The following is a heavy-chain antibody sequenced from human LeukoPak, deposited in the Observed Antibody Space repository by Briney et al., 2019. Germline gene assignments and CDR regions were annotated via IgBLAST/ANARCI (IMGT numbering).Heavy chain of an antibody. CDR1: GFTFSSYS. D-gene: IGHD6-6*01. J-gene: IGHJ6*02. V-gene: IGHV3-21*01. Sequence: PGGSLRLSCAASGFTFSSYSMNWVRQAPGKGLEWVSFISSSSYYIYYADSMNGRFTISRDNAKNSLYLQMNSLRAEDTAVYYCARVEYSSSSGITYYYYDMDVWGQGTTVTVSS. CDR3: ARVEYSSSSGITYYYYDMDV. CDR2: ISSSSYYI.